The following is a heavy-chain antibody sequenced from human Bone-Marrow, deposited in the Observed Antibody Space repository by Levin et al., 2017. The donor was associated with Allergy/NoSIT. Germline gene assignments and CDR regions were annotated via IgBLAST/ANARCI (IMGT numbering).Heavy chain of an antibody. V-gene: IGHV3-30*18. CDR3: AKGIEVIRIYGMDV. D-gene: IGHD3-9*01. CDR2: ISYDGSTK. Sequence: PGGSLRLSCAASGFTFSDHAMHWVRQAPGKGLEWVALISYDGSTKYYADSVKGRFTISRDNSKNTLYVQMNSLRPEDTAVYYCAKGIEVIRIYGMDVWGQGTTVTVSS. CDR1: GFTFSDHA. J-gene: IGHJ6*02.